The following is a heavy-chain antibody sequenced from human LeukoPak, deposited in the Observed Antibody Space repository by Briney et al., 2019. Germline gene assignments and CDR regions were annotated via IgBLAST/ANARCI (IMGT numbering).Heavy chain of an antibody. J-gene: IGHJ4*02. Sequence: PSETLSLTCAVSGGSISSGAYSWSWIRQPAGKGLEWIGRIYTSGSTNYNPSLKSRVTISVDTSKNQFSLKLSSVTAADTAVYYCARGGYCGGDCYFYYWGQGTLVTVSS. D-gene: IGHD2-21*02. CDR2: IYTSGST. V-gene: IGHV4-61*02. CDR1: GGSISSGAYS. CDR3: ARGGYCGGDCYFYY.